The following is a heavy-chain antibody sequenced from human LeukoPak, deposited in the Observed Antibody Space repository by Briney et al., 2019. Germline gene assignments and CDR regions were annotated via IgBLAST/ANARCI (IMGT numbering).Heavy chain of an antibody. CDR1: GFTFSSYA. J-gene: IGHJ4*02. Sequence: GGSLRLSCAASGFTFSSYAMHWARQAPGKGLEWVAVISYDGSNKYYADSVKGRFTISRDNSKNTLYLQMNSLRAEDTAVYYCAREGVRDGYNFGFDYWGQGTLVTVSS. D-gene: IGHD5-24*01. CDR2: ISYDGSNK. V-gene: IGHV3-30-3*01. CDR3: AREGVRDGYNFGFDY.